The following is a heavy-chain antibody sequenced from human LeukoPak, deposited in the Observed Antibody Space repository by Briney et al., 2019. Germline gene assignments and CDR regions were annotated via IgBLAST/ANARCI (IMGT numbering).Heavy chain of an antibody. V-gene: IGHV4-30-4*01. Sequence: SQALSLTCTVSGGSISSGDYYWSWIRQPPGKGLEWIGYIYYSGSTYYNPSLKSRVTISVDTSKNQFSLKLSSVTAADTAVYYCARSGWANYMDVWGKGTTVTVSS. CDR1: GGSISSGDYY. CDR3: ARSGWANYMDV. J-gene: IGHJ6*03. CDR2: IYYSGST. D-gene: IGHD3-16*01.